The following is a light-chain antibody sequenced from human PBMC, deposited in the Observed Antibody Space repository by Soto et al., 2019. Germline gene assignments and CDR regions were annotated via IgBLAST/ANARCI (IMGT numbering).Light chain of an antibody. Sequence: EIVMTQSPATLSVSPGERATLSCRASQSVSSRLAWYQQKRGQAPRLLVYDASTRATGIPARFSGSRSGTEFSLTISSLQSEDFAVYHCQQYNNWPRTFGQGTRLEIK. CDR3: QQYNNWPRT. J-gene: IGKJ5*01. CDR2: DAS. CDR1: QSVSSR. V-gene: IGKV3-15*01.